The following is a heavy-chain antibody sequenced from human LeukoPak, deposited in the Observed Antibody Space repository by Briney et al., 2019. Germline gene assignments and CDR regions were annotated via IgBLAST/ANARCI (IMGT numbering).Heavy chain of an antibody. Sequence: PSKTLSLTCAVYGGSFSGYYWSWIRQPPGKGLEWIGEINHSGSTNYNPSLKSRVTISVDTSKNQFSLKLSSVTAADTAVYYCARRDYYDSSGPHFDYYFDYWGQGTLVTVSS. J-gene: IGHJ4*02. D-gene: IGHD3-22*01. CDR1: GGSFSGYY. CDR2: INHSGST. V-gene: IGHV4-34*01. CDR3: ARRDYYDSSGPHFDYYFDY.